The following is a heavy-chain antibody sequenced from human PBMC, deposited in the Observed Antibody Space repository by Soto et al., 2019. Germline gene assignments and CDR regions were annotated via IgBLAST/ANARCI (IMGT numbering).Heavy chain of an antibody. CDR2: IYWDDDK. D-gene: IGHD2-15*01. V-gene: IGHV2-5*02. CDR1: GFSVSTGGVG. Sequence: QITLKESGPTLVKPTQTLTLTCTFSGFSVSTGGVGVAWIRQPPGKALEWLALIYWDDDKRYSPFLQSRVTITKDTSKNQVVLTMTNMDPVDTATYYCAHKGGRGAGMDVWGQGTTVTFSS. J-gene: IGHJ6*02. CDR3: AHKGGRGAGMDV.